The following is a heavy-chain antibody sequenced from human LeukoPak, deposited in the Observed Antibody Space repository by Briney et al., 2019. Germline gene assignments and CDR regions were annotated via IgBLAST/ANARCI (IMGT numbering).Heavy chain of an antibody. CDR1: GCTFSSYE. Sequence: GGSLRLSCAASGCTFSSYEMNWVRQAPGKGLDWVSYISSSGSTIYYADSVKRRFTISRDNAKNSLYLQMNSLRAEDTAVYYCARENYYDRSGYHRGYFDYWGQGTLVTVSS. CDR2: ISSSGSTI. J-gene: IGHJ4*02. D-gene: IGHD3-22*01. CDR3: ARENYYDRSGYHRGYFDY. V-gene: IGHV3-48*03.